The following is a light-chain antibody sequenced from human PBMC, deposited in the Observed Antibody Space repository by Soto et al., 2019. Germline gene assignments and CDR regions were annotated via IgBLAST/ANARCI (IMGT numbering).Light chain of an antibody. J-gene: IGKJ4*01. V-gene: IGKV3-20*01. CDR3: QQYGRSPT. CDR1: QSVSSSY. Sequence: EIGLTQSPGTLSLSPGERATLSCRASQSVSSSYLAWYQQKPGQAPRLLIFGTYSRATGIPDRFSGSGSGTDFTLTISRLEPEDFAVYDCQQYGRSPTFGGGTKVEIK. CDR2: GTY.